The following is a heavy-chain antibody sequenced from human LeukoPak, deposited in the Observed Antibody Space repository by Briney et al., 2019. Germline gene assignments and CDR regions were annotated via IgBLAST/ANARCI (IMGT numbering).Heavy chain of an antibody. V-gene: IGHV3-20*01. CDR1: GFTFDDYG. CDR2: INWNGGST. D-gene: IGHD6-13*01. CDR3: ARVARYTSNYYFDY. Sequence: GGSLRLSCAASGFTFDDYGMSWVRQAPGKGLEWVSGINWNGGSTGYADPVKGRFTISRDNAKSSLYLQMNSLGAEDTALYHCARVARYTSNYYFDYWGQGTLVTVSS. J-gene: IGHJ4*02.